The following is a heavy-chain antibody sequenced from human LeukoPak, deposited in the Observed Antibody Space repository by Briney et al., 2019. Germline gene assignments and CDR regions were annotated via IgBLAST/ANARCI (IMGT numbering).Heavy chain of an antibody. Sequence: SETLSLTCTVSGASISSGDYYWSWIRQPPGKGLEWIGYIYYSGSTYYNPSLKSRVTISVDTSKNQFSLKLSSVTAADTAVYYCARGLRQLVYYFDYWGQGTLVTVSS. D-gene: IGHD6-6*01. CDR3: ARGLRQLVYYFDY. V-gene: IGHV4-30-4*08. CDR2: IYYSGST. J-gene: IGHJ4*02. CDR1: GASISSGDYY.